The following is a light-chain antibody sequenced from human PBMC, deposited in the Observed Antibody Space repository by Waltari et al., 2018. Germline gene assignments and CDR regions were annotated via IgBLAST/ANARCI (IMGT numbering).Light chain of an antibody. V-gene: IGLV2-8*01. CDR3: SSYTSSNNCV. J-gene: IGLJ1*01. CDR2: EVN. CDR1: SSDVGGYDY. Sequence: QSALTQPPSASGSPGQSVTISCTGTSSDVGGYDYVSWYQQHPGKAPKLIIYEVNKRPSGVPDLFSCSKSGNTASLTVSGLQAEDEADYYCSSYTSSNNCVFGTGTKVTVL.